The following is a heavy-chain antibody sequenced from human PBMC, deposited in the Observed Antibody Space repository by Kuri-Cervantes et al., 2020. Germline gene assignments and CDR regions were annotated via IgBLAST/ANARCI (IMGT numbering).Heavy chain of an antibody. Sequence: GESLKISCAASGFTVSSNYMSWVRQAPGKGLEWVSSISSSSSYIYYADSVKGRFTISRDNAKNSLYLQMNSLRAEDTAVYYCARGDSSSWSSLYYFDYWGQGTLVTVSS. J-gene: IGHJ4*02. V-gene: IGHV3-21*01. CDR2: ISSSSSYI. D-gene: IGHD6-13*01. CDR1: GFTVSSNY. CDR3: ARGDSSSWSSLYYFDY.